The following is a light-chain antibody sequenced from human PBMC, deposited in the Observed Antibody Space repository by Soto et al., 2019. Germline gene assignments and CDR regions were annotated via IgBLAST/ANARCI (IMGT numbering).Light chain of an antibody. V-gene: IGKV3D-20*01. CDR3: QQYGSSPIT. J-gene: IGKJ5*01. CDR1: QSVSSSY. CDR2: DTS. Sequence: IVLTQSPAALCFCPWERATLSGGASQSVSSSYVAWYQHKPGLAPRLLIHDTSSRAIGIPDRLSGSKSGTNFTLTIRRMEPEDVGVYYCQQYGSSPITFGQGTRLEIK.